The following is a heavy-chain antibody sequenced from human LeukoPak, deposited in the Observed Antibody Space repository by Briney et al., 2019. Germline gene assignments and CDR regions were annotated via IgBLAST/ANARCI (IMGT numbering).Heavy chain of an antibody. V-gene: IGHV3-21*04. J-gene: IGHJ5*02. Sequence: GGSLRLSCAASGFTFSSYSMNWVRQAPGKGLEWVSSISSSSSYIYYADSVKGRFTISRDNAKNSLYLQMNSLRAEDTALYYCAKGYYDFWSGPLGIDPWGQGTLVTVSS. CDR3: AKGYYDFWSGPLGIDP. CDR2: ISSSSSYI. D-gene: IGHD3-3*01. CDR1: GFTFSSYS.